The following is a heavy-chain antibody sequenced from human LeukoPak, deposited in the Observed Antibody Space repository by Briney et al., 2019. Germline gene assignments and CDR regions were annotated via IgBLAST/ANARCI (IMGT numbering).Heavy chain of an antibody. CDR1: GYTFTSYG. D-gene: IGHD6-19*01. Sequence: ASVKVSCKASGYTFTSYGISWVRQAPGQGLEWMGWISGYDGNTNYVQKLQARVTMTTDTSTSTAFMELRSLRSDDTAVYYCARDSAWAGNDALDIWGQGTMVTVSS. V-gene: IGHV1-18*01. CDR3: ARDSAWAGNDALDI. CDR2: ISGYDGNT. J-gene: IGHJ3*02.